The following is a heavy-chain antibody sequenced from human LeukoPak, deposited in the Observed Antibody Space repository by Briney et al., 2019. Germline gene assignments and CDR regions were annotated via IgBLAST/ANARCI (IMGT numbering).Heavy chain of an antibody. Sequence: QSGGSLRLSCVVSGFTFSRYWMNWVRQAPGKGLEWVANIHEDGSEKYYVDPVKGRFTISRDNAKNSLYLQMNSLRAEDTAVYYCARNLRLHTPRAFDIWGQGTMVTVSS. D-gene: IGHD5-24*01. CDR1: GFTFSRYW. CDR3: ARNLRLHTPRAFDI. J-gene: IGHJ3*02. V-gene: IGHV3-7*05. CDR2: IHEDGSEK.